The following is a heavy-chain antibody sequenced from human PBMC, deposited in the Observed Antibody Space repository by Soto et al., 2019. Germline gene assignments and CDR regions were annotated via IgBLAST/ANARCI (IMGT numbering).Heavy chain of an antibody. CDR3: ARLYGSRGPFDY. Sequence: PSETLSLTCAVYGGSFSGYYWSWIRQPPGKGLEWIGEIKHRGSTNYNPSLKSRVTISVDTSKNQFSLKLSSVTAADTAVYYCARLYGSRGPFDYWGQGTLVTV. D-gene: IGHD6-13*01. V-gene: IGHV4-34*01. J-gene: IGHJ4*02. CDR1: GGSFSGYY. CDR2: IKHRGST.